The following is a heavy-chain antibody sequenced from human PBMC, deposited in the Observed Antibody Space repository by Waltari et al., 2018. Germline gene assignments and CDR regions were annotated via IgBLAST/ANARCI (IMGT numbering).Heavy chain of an antibody. CDR2: IYYSGSP. Sequence: QLQLQESGPGLVKPSETLSLTCTVSGGSISSSRYYWGGIRQSPGKGLEWIGSIYYSGSPYYNPTLKSRSTISGDTSKNQFSRKLSSVTAADTAVYYCARHRKRSGNRFDPWGQGTLVTVSS. D-gene: IGHD5-12*01. CDR3: ARHRKRSGNRFDP. CDR1: GGSISSSRYY. V-gene: IGHV4-39*01. J-gene: IGHJ5*02.